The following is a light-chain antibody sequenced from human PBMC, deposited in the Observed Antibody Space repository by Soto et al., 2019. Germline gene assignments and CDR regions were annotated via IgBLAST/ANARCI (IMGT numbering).Light chain of an antibody. V-gene: IGLV2-14*01. CDR2: AVS. Sequence: QSVMTQPASVSGSPGQSITISCTGTSSDIGGYNSVSWYQQHPGKAPKLVIYAVSNRPSGVSSRFSGSKSGNTASLTMSGLHAEDEATYYCSSYTTSSTLLIFGGGTKVTVL. CDR1: SSDIGGYNS. CDR3: SSYTTSSTLLI. J-gene: IGLJ2*01.